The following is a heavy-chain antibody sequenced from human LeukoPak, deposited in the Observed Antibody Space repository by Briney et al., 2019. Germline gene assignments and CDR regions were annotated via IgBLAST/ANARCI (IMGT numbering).Heavy chain of an antibody. V-gene: IGHV4-59*08. CDR2: IYYSGST. J-gene: IGHJ3*02. Sequence: PSETLSLTCTVSGGSTSSYYWSWIRQPPGKGLEWIGYIYYSGSTNYNPSLKSRVTISVDTSKNQFSLKLSSVTAADTAVYYCARQKSMAEAAFDIWGQGTMVTVSS. CDR3: ARQKSMAEAAFDI. D-gene: IGHD6-19*01. CDR1: GGSTSSYY.